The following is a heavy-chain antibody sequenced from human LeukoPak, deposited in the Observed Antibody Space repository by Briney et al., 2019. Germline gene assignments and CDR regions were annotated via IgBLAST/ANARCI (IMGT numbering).Heavy chain of an antibody. Sequence: ASVKVSCKASGYTFSSYTISWVRQVPGQGLEWMGWISPYNGDTNYAQQLQGRVTMTTDTSTSTAYMELRSLRSDDTAVYYCAREAYYYDNSGYYCNYSGQGTLVTVSS. CDR1: GYTFSSYT. V-gene: IGHV1-18*01. CDR3: AREAYYYDNSGYYCNY. J-gene: IGHJ4*02. D-gene: IGHD3-22*01. CDR2: ISPYNGDT.